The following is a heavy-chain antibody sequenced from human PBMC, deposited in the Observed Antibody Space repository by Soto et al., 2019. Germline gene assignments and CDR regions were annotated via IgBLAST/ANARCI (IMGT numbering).Heavy chain of an antibody. J-gene: IGHJ5*02. D-gene: IGHD4-17*01. CDR2: ISTYTGNT. CDR1: GYTFTNYR. CDR3: TRCTVTNNWFDP. Sequence: QVQLVQSGPEVKKPGASVTVSCKTSGYTFTNYRIGWVRQAPGQGLEWMGWISTYTGNTKSVQKFQGRVTLTTDTSTSTAYMDLRSLTSDDTAVYYCTRCTVTNNWFDPWGQGTLVTVSS. V-gene: IGHV1-18*01.